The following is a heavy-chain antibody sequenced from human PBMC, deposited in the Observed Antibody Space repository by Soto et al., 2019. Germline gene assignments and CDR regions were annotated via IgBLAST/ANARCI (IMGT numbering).Heavy chain of an antibody. D-gene: IGHD6-19*01. Sequence: SETLSLTCTVSGGSISSYYWSWIRQPPGKGLEWIGYIYYSGSTNYNPSLKSRFTISRDNAKNSLYLQMDSLRADDTALYYCTKDSGSSGWSGFLDYWGQGTLVTVSS. CDR3: TKDSGSSGWSGFLDY. CDR1: GGSISSYY. V-gene: IGHV4-59*01. J-gene: IGHJ4*02. CDR2: IYYSGST.